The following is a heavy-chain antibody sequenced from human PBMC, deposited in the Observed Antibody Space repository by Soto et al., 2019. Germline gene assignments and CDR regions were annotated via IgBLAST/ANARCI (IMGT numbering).Heavy chain of an antibody. Sequence: GGSLRLCAAAAGVTFGDYGMHWVRQAPGKGLEWVAVICYNGSKKYYADSVKGRFTISRDNSKNTLHLQMNSLRAEDTAVYYCARVLLVHYYYGMDVWGQRITVTVSS. CDR2: ICYNGSKK. CDR1: GVTFGDYG. J-gene: IGHJ6*01. CDR3: ARVLLVHYYYGMDV. V-gene: IGHV3-33*01. D-gene: IGHD2-15*01.